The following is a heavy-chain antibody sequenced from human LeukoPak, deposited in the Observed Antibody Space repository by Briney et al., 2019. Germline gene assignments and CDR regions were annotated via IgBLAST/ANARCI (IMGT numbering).Heavy chain of an antibody. D-gene: IGHD3-3*01. CDR1: GFTFNSFA. Sequence: PGGSLRLSCAASGFTFNSFAMSWVRQAPGKGLEWVANIKQDGSEKYYVDSVKGRFTISRDNAKNSLYLQMNSLRAEDTAVYYCARERVPTYYDSRNTNAFDIWGQGTMVTVSS. J-gene: IGHJ3*02. CDR3: ARERVPTYYDSRNTNAFDI. V-gene: IGHV3-7*01. CDR2: IKQDGSEK.